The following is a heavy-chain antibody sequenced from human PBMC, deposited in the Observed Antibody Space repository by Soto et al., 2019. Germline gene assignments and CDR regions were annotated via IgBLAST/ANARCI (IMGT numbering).Heavy chain of an antibody. V-gene: IGHV1-18*01. CDR2: ISAYNGKT. CDR1: GYTFTSYG. CDR3: ARGGDVNYYHGMDV. Sequence: QVQLVQSGGEVKKPGASVKLSCTASGYTFTSYGISWVRQAPGQGLEWMGWISAYNGKTNYAQNVQGRVTMTTDTXPRTANMDLRSLRSDDTAVYYCARGGDVNYYHGMDVWGQGPTVTVSS. J-gene: IGHJ6*02. D-gene: IGHD5-12*01.